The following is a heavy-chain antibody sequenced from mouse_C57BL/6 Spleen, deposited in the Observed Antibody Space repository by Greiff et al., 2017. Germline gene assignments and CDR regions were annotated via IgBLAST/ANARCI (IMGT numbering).Heavy chain of an antibody. V-gene: IGHV1-15*01. CDR1: GYTFTDYE. D-gene: IGHD2-2*01. CDR3: TRSSYGYDVAGY. J-gene: IGHJ2*01. CDR2: IDPETGGT. Sequence: QVQLKQSGAELVRPGASVTLSCKASGYTFTDYEMHWVKQTPVHGLEWIGAIDPETGGTAYNQKFKGKAILTADKSSSTAYMELRSLTSEDSAVYYCTRSSYGYDVAGYWGQGTTLTVSS.